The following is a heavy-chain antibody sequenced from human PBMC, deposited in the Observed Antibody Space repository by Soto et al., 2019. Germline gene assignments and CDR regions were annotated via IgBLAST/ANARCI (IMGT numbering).Heavy chain of an antibody. Sequence: GGSLRLSCVASGFDFSTYWMSWVRQAPGKGLEWVATIKEGGSQSFYVDSVRGRFTVSRDNAKNSLFLQVNSLSADDTAVYFCARVESNGYFRYWGQGTLVTVSS. CDR3: ARVESNGYFRY. D-gene: IGHD3-22*01. CDR1: GFDFSTYW. CDR2: IKEGGSQS. J-gene: IGHJ4*02. V-gene: IGHV3-7*05.